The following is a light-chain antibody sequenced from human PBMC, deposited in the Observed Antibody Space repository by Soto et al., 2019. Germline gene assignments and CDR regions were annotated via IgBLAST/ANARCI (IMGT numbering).Light chain of an antibody. J-gene: IGKJ1*01. Sequence: EIVLTQCPGTLSLSPGERATLSCRARQSVSSSYLAWYQQKPGQAPRLPTYGASSGATGIPDRSSGSGSGTDFITTISRLQAEDSGVYYWQQCYSAPWTFGQGTKVDIK. CDR1: QSVSSSY. V-gene: IGKV3-20*01. CDR2: GAS. CDR3: QQCYSAPWT.